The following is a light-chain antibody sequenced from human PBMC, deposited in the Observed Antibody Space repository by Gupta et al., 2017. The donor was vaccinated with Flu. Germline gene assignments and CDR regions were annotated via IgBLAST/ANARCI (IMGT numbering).Light chain of an antibody. Sequence: IQMTQSPSSLSASVGDRAIISCRASQTVSSYVNWYQKKPGRAPKLLIYGATTLESGVPSNFSGNISGTHFTLTISSLQPEDFATYYCQQTVSGPRTFGQGTKVEI. V-gene: IGKV1-39*01. CDR2: GAT. CDR3: QQTVSGPRT. CDR1: QTVSSY. J-gene: IGKJ1*01.